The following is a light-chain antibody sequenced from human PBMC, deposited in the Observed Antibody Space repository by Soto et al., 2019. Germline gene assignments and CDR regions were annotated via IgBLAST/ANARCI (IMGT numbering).Light chain of an antibody. Sequence: QSALTQPASVSGSPGQSITISCTGTSSDVPGYNYVSWYQQHPDKAPTLMIYDVNHRPSGVSNRFSGSKSGNTASLTISDLQAEDEADYYCSSYTGSKSLVFGGGTQLTVL. J-gene: IGLJ2*01. V-gene: IGLV2-14*03. CDR1: SSDVPGYNY. CDR3: SSYTGSKSLV. CDR2: DVN.